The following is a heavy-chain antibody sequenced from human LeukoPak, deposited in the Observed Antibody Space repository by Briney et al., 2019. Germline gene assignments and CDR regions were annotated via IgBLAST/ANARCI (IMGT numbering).Heavy chain of an antibody. CDR1: GGSISSDNYY. CDR2: VYTGGSA. Sequence: PSQTLSLTCTVSGGSISSDNYYWTWIRQPAGKGLEWIGRVYTGGSANYNPSLKSRVTMSVDTSKNQFSLKLNSVTAADTALYYCAREEYFDGSGYYFRYFDSWGHGILVTVSS. J-gene: IGHJ4*01. D-gene: IGHD3-22*01. CDR3: AREEYFDGSGYYFRYFDS. V-gene: IGHV4-61*02.